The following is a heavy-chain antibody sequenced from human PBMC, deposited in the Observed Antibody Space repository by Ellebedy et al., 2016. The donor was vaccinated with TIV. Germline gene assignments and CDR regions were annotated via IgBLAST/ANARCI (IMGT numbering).Heavy chain of an antibody. CDR3: ARGYGSGTLGWFDP. CDR2: INSDGITT. V-gene: IGHV3-74*01. Sequence: GESLKISCAASGFTFSSYSMNWVRQAPGKGLVWVSGINSDGITTTYADSVKGRFTISRDNAKNTLYLQMNSLRAEDTAVYYCARGYGSGTLGWFDPWGQGTLVTVSS. CDR1: GFTFSSYS. J-gene: IGHJ5*02. D-gene: IGHD3-10*01.